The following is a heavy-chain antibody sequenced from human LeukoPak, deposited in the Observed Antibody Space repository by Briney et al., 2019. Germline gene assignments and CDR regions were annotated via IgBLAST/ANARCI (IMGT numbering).Heavy chain of an antibody. Sequence: GESLKISCEGSGYTFSSYWIAWVRQMPGKGLEYMGIIYPGDLDTRYSPSFQGQVTISVDKSISTAYLQWNSLRASDTAIYYCARNSRSLSYLYYSGAPTIQGFDYWGQGTLVTVSS. CDR1: GYTFSSYW. D-gene: IGHD3-10*01. V-gene: IGHV5-51*01. J-gene: IGHJ4*02. CDR2: IYPGDLDT. CDR3: ARNSRSLSYLYYSGAPTIQGFDY.